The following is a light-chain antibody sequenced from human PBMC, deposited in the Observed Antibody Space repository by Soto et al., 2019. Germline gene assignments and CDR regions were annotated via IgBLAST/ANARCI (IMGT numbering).Light chain of an antibody. CDR2: AGS. CDR1: QNIASY. Sequence: DIQMTQSPSSQSASVGDRVNITCRASQNIASYFNWFQHKSGQAPKLLIYAGSSLQSGVPSRFSGSGSGTHFTLTINSLQPEDFATYYCQHSYRIPYTFGQGTKLEIK. V-gene: IGKV1-39*01. CDR3: QHSYRIPYT. J-gene: IGKJ2*01.